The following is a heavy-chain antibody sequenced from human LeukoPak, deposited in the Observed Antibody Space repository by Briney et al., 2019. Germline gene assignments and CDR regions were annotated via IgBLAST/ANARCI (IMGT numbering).Heavy chain of an antibody. D-gene: IGHD6-19*01. CDR1: GYTLTELS. Sequence: ASVKVSCKVSGYTLTELSMHWVRQAPGKGLEWMGGFDPEDGETIYAQKFQSRVTMTEDTSTDTAYMELSSLRSEDTAVYYCATYRLSSGWFGFDYWGQGTLVTVSS. J-gene: IGHJ4*02. V-gene: IGHV1-24*01. CDR3: ATYRLSSGWFGFDY. CDR2: FDPEDGET.